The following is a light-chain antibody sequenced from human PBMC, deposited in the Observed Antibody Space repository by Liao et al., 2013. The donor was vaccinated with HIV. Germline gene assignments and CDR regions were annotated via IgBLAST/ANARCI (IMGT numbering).Light chain of an antibody. CDR3: QVWDSSSDHYF. V-gene: IGLV3-21*04. CDR2: SDS. Sequence: SYELTQPPSVSVAPGKTARISCGGNNIGRRSVHWFQQKPGQAPVLVILSDSDRPSGIPERFSGSNSANTATLTISRVEAGDEADYYCQVWDSSSDHYFFGTGTKVTVL. J-gene: IGLJ1*01. CDR1: NIGRRS.